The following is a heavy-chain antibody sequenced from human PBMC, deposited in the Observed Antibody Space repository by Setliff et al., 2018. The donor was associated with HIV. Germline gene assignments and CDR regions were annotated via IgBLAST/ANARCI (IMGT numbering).Heavy chain of an antibody. CDR3: ARDPPYSTSSPNWFDP. D-gene: IGHD6-6*01. V-gene: IGHV1-69*10. J-gene: IGHJ5*02. Sequence: ASVKVSCKASGGTFSSYAINWVRQAPGQGLEWMGGIIPILGIANYAQKFQGRVTMTRDTSISTAYLELSRLRSDDTAVYYCARDPPYSTSSPNWFDPWGQGTLVTVSS. CDR2: IIPILGIA. CDR1: GGTFSSYA.